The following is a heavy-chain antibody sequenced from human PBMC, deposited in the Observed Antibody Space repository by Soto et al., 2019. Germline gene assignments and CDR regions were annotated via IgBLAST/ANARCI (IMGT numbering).Heavy chain of an antibody. CDR3: ARDWDYSDSSVYFDY. CDR1: GFTFRNYA. D-gene: IGHD3-22*01. J-gene: IGHJ4*02. V-gene: IGHV3-30-3*01. Sequence: GGSLRLSCAASGFTFRNYAMHWVRQAPGKGLEWVAVISDDGINIYYADSVKARFTISRDNSRNTLHLKMNSLRAEDTDVYYCARDWDYSDSSVYFDYWGQGT. CDR2: ISDDGINI.